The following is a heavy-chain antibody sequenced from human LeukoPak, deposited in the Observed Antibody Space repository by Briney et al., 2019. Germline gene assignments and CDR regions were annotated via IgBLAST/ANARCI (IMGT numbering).Heavy chain of an antibody. CDR3: ARDKKVRGVID. V-gene: IGHV4-38-2*02. CDR1: GYSISSGYY. CDR2: IYHSGST. J-gene: IGHJ4*02. Sequence: SETLSLTCTVSGYSISSGYYWGWIRQPPGKGLEWIGSIYHSGSTYYNPSLKSRVTISVDTSKNQFSLKLSSVTAADTAVYYCARDKKVRGVIDWGQGTLVTDSS. D-gene: IGHD3-10*01.